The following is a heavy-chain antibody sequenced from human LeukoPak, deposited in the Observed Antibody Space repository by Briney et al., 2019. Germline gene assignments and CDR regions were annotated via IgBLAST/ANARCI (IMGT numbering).Heavy chain of an antibody. CDR2: IKQDGSEK. Sequence: GGSLRLSCAASGFTFSSYSMNWVRQAPGKGLEWVANIKQDGSEKYYVDSLKGRFTISRDNAKNSLYLQMNSLRAEDTAVYYCAKQRYGGEDSWGQGTLVTVSS. CDR3: AKQRYGGEDS. J-gene: IGHJ4*02. CDR1: GFTFSSYS. D-gene: IGHD3-16*01. V-gene: IGHV3-7*01.